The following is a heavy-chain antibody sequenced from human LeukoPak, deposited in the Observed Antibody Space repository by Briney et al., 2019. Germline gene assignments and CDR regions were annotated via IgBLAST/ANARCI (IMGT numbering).Heavy chain of an antibody. CDR1: GGSFSGYY. CDR3: ARRNSGYSYGWGYNWFDP. D-gene: IGHD5-18*01. Sequence: PSETLSLTCAVYGGSFSGYYWSWIRQPPGKGLEWIGEINHSGSTNYNPSLKSRVTISVDTSKNQFSLKLSSVTAADTAVYYCARRNSGYSYGWGYNWFDPWGQGTLVTVSS. V-gene: IGHV4-34*01. J-gene: IGHJ5*02. CDR2: INHSGST.